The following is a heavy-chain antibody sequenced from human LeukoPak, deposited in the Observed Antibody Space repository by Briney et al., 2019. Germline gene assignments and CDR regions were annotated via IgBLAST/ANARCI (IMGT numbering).Heavy chain of an antibody. J-gene: IGHJ4*02. V-gene: IGHV4-59*01. CDR3: AADYGDPDTLDY. Sequence: SETLSFTCTVSGGSISTYYWSWIRQPPGKGLEWIGYISYSGNTNYNPSLKSRVSLSVDTSKTQFSLRLSSVTAADTAVYYCAADYGDPDTLDYWGQGTHVTVSS. D-gene: IGHD4/OR15-4a*01. CDR1: GGSISTYY. CDR2: ISYSGNT.